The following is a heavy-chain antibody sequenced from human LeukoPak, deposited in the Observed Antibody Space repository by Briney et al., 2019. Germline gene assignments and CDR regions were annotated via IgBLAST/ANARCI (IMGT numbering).Heavy chain of an antibody. Sequence: SQTLPLTCTVSGGSISSGGYYWSWIRQHPGKGLEWIGYIYYSGSTYYNPSLKSRVTISVDTSKNQFSLKLSSVTAADTAVYYCARAKYYDFWSGYYPFDYWGQGTLVTVSS. J-gene: IGHJ4*02. CDR1: GGSISSGGYY. CDR2: IYYSGST. CDR3: ARAKYYDFWSGYYPFDY. D-gene: IGHD3-3*01. V-gene: IGHV4-31*03.